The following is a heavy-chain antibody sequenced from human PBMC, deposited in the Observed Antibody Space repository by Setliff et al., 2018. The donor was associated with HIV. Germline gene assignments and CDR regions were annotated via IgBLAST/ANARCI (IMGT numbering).Heavy chain of an antibody. J-gene: IGHJ5*02. CDR1: GYSFINYG. CDR2: ISPYTGNT. D-gene: IGHD1-26*01. V-gene: IGHV1-18*01. CDR3: ARARLQGIVTAVGPRDNCLDP. Sequence: ASVKVSCKASGYSFINYGVSWVRQAPGQGPEWMGWISPYTGNTDYAPRLLGRVTMTTDTSTSTAYLELRSLTSDDTAVYYCARARLQGIVTAVGPRDNCLDPWGQGTRVTVSS.